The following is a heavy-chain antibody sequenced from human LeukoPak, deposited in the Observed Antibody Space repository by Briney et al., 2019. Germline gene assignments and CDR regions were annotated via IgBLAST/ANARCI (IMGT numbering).Heavy chain of an antibody. J-gene: IGHJ4*02. Sequence: GGSLRLSCAASGFTFTNYAMSWVRQAPGKGLEWVSVIRGDGSSTYYAASVKGRFTISRDNSKNTLYLQMNSLKAEDTAVYYCAKNPDYDVLTGTSFDCWGQGALVTVSP. CDR2: IRGDGSST. D-gene: IGHD3-9*01. CDR3: AKNPDYDVLTGTSFDC. V-gene: IGHV3-23*01. CDR1: GFTFTNYA.